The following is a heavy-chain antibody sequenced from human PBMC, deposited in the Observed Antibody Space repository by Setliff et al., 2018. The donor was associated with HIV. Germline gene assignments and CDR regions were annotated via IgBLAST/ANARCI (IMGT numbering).Heavy chain of an antibody. CDR2: IIPMYNIP. V-gene: IGHV1-69*13. CDR1: GGTLSNYV. J-gene: IGHJ6*02. Sequence: GASVKVSCKTSGGTLSNYVITWVRQAPGQGLEWMGMIIPMYNIPAYAQKFQGRVTFTADESTSTAYMELSGLSSEDTAVYYCARGTNYYDSHSFPQCYYNAMDVWGQGTTVTVSS. CDR3: ARGTNYYDSHSFPQCYYNAMDV. D-gene: IGHD3-10*01.